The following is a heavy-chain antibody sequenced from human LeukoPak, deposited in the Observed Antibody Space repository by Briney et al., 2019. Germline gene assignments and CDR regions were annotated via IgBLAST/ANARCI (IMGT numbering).Heavy chain of an antibody. Sequence: GGSLRLSCAASGFTFSSYGMHWVRQAPGKGLEWVAVISYDGSNKYYADSVKGRFTISRDNSKNTLYLQMNSLRAEDTAVYYCAKEPLRYCSSTSCSLYFDYWGQGTLVTVSS. J-gene: IGHJ4*02. CDR3: AKEPLRYCSSTSCSLYFDY. CDR2: ISYDGSNK. V-gene: IGHV3-30*18. D-gene: IGHD2-2*01. CDR1: GFTFSSYG.